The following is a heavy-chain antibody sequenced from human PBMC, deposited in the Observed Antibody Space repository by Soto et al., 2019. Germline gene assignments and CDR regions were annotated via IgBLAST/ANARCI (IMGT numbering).Heavy chain of an antibody. D-gene: IGHD6-19*01. CDR1: GVSLTNSS. J-gene: IGHJ4*02. Sequence: QVQLVESGGGVVQPGRSLRLSCAVSGVSLTNSSLHWVRQDPGKGLEWLGLSSHDARNIDYAGSVRGRFTISRDTSENTVYLEMSSLRVEDSSVYYCAREGFSSGRAGGFNYWGQGALVTVSS. V-gene: IGHV3-30*04. CDR3: AREGFSSGRAGGFNY. CDR2: SSHDARNI.